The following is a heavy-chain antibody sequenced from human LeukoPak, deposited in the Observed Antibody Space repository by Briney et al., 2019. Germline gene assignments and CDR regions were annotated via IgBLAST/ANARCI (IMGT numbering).Heavy chain of an antibody. CDR1: GFTFSSYA. Sequence: PGGSLRLSCAASGFTFSSYAMSWVRQAPGKGLEWVSAISGSGGSTYYADSVKGRFTISRDNSKNKLYLQMNSLRAEDTAVYYCAKDRGARPNPNWFDPWGQGTLVTVSS. CDR3: AKDRGARPNPNWFDP. J-gene: IGHJ5*02. D-gene: IGHD6-6*01. CDR2: ISGSGGST. V-gene: IGHV3-23*01.